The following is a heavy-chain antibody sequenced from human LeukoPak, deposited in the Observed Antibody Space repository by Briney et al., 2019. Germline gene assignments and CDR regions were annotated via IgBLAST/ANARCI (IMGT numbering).Heavy chain of an antibody. CDR1: GFTFSSYE. Sequence: GGSLRLSCAASGFTFSSYEMNWVRQAPGKGLEWVSYITGSGDTIYYADSVKGRFTISRDTAKNSLHLQMNSLRAEDTAVYYCARRFDHWGQGTLVTVSS. CDR3: ARRFDH. CDR2: ITGSGDTI. J-gene: IGHJ4*02. V-gene: IGHV3-48*03.